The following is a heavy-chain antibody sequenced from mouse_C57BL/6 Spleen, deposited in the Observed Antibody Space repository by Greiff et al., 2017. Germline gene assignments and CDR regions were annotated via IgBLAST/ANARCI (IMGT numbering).Heavy chain of an antibody. CDR3: ARGAYDGYYWYFDV. V-gene: IGHV1-82*01. CDR2: IYPGDGDT. J-gene: IGHJ1*03. D-gene: IGHD2-3*01. CDR1: GYAFSSSW. Sequence: QVHVKQSGPELVKPGASVKISCKASGYAFSSSWMNWVKQRPGKGLEWIGRIYPGDGDTNYNGKFKGKATLTADKSSSTAYMQLSSLTSEDSAVYFCARGAYDGYYWYFDVWGTGTTVTVSS.